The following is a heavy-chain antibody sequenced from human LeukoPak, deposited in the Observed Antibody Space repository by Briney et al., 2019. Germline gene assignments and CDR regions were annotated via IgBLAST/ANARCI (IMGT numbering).Heavy chain of an antibody. D-gene: IGHD6-6*01. J-gene: IGHJ6*02. Sequence: EASVKVSCKASGGTFSSYAISWVRQAPGQGLEWMGRIIPIFGIANYAQKFQGRVTITADKSTSTAYMELSSLRSEDTAVYYCARERRSSSSQYYYYGMDVWGQGTTVTVSS. CDR2: IIPIFGIA. CDR3: ARERRSSSSQYYYYGMDV. V-gene: IGHV1-69*04. CDR1: GGTFSSYA.